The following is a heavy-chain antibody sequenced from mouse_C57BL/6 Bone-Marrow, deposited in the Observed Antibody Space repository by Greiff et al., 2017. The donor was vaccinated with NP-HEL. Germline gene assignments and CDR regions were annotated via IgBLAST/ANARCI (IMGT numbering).Heavy chain of an antibody. Sequence: VQLQQSGAELVKPGASVKISCKASGYAFSSYWMNWVKERPGKGLEWIGQIYPGDGDTKYNGKFKGKATLTADKSSSTAYMQVSSLTSEDSAVYFCARGDYGSSRFGYAMCYWGQGTSVTVSS. CDR2: IYPGDGDT. D-gene: IGHD1-1*01. CDR1: GYAFSSYW. CDR3: ARGDYGSSRFGYAMCY. J-gene: IGHJ4*01. V-gene: IGHV1-80*01.